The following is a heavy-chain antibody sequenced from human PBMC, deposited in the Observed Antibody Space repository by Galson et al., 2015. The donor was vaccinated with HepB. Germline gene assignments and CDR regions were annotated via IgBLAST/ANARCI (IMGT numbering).Heavy chain of an antibody. CDR1: GFTFSSYA. D-gene: IGHD3-3*01. Sequence: SLRLSCAASGFTFSSYAMSWVRQAPGKGLEWVSGISNSGGSTYYADSVKGRFTISRDNSKNTLYLQMNSLRAEDTAVYYCAKAIFGVVITSSDYWGQGTLVTVSS. CDR2: ISNSGGST. J-gene: IGHJ4*02. V-gene: IGHV3-23*01. CDR3: AKAIFGVVITSSDY.